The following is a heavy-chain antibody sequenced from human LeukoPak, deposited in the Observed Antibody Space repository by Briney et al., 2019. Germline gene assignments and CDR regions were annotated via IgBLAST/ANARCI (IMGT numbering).Heavy chain of an antibody. J-gene: IGHJ4*02. V-gene: IGHV3-23*01. D-gene: IGHD5-18*01. CDR3: AKDHPAMVYYFDY. CDR1: GFTFTSYA. CDR2: ISGSGGST. Sequence: GGSLRLSCAASGFTFTSYAMSWVRKAPGKGLEWVSAISGSGGSTYYADSVKGRFTISRDNSKNTLYLQMNSLRAKDTAVYYCAKDHPAMVYYFDYWGQGTLVTVSS.